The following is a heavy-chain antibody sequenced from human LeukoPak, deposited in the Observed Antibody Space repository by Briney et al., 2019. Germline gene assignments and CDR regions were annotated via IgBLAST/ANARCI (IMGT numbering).Heavy chain of an antibody. V-gene: IGHV4-4*07. Sequence: SETLSLTCTVSGGSISSYYWIWIRQAAGKGLEWIGRIYSSGSTNYNPSLKSRVTISVDTSKNQFSLRLSSVTAADTAVYYCARLSGYDWESFYDYWGQGTLVTVSS. CDR2: IYSSGST. CDR1: GGSISSYY. J-gene: IGHJ4*02. CDR3: ARLSGYDWESFYDY. D-gene: IGHD5-12*01.